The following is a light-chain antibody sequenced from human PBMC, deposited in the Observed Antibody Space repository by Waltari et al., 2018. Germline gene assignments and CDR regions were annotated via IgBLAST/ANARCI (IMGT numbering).Light chain of an antibody. J-gene: IGLJ2*01. CDR1: TSNIWLRS. CDR2: EKN. V-gene: IGLV1-51*01. Sequence: QSVLTQPPSVSAAPGQKVTISCSGSTSNIWLRSVSWYQKLPAAAPISLIYEKNKRPSGSPDRFSGSKSGTSATLGITGLQTGDEAKYYCGTWDSILRAGVFGGGTRVTVL. CDR3: GTWDSILRAGV.